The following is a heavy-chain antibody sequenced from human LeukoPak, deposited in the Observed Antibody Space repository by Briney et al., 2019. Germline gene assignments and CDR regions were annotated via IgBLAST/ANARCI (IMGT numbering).Heavy chain of an antibody. CDR1: GYTFPSYF. Sequence: ASVKVSCKAFGYTFPSYFMHWVRQAPGQGLEWMGIINPTGGSTTYAQKFQGRVTMTRDTSTSTVYMELSSLRSEDTAVYYCARDLLRTTLQLVPFGVAFDIWGQGTMVTVSS. V-gene: IGHV1-46*01. D-gene: IGHD6-13*01. J-gene: IGHJ3*02. CDR2: INPTGGST. CDR3: ARDLLRTTLQLVPFGVAFDI.